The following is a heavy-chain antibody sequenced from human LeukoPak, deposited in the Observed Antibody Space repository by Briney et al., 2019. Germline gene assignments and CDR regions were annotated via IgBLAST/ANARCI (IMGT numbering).Heavy chain of an antibody. CDR2: IIPIFGTA. CDR1: GGTFSSYA. Sequence: ASVKVSCKASGGTFSSYAISWVRQAPGQGLEWMGGIIPIFGTANYAQKFQGRVTITADESTSTAYMELSSLRSEDTAVYYCARDRDRAAPIWPNYYYYYGMDVWGQGTTVTVSS. CDR3: ARDRDRAAPIWPNYYYYYGMDV. V-gene: IGHV1-69*13. J-gene: IGHJ6*02. D-gene: IGHD1-14*01.